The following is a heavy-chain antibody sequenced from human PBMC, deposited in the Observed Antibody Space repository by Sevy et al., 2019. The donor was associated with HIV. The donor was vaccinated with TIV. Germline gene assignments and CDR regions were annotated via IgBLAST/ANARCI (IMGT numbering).Heavy chain of an antibody. D-gene: IGHD3-16*01. CDR2: IYYSGST. V-gene: IGHV4-59*01. CDR1: GGSISPYY. J-gene: IGHJ6*02. Sequence: LSLTCTVSGGSISPYYWNWIRQPPGKGLEWIGYIYYSGSTNYNPSLKSRVTISVDTSKNQFSLKLNSVTAADTAVYFCARGGGLTDYGMDVWGQGTTVTVSS. CDR3: ARGGGLTDYGMDV.